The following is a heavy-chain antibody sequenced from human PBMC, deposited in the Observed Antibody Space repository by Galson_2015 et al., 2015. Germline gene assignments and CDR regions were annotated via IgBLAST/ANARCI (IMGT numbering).Heavy chain of an antibody. V-gene: IGHV3-64*02. CDR1: GFSFSNYA. J-gene: IGHJ3*02. CDR2: IRSNGGST. Sequence: SLRLSCAVSGFSFSNYAMHWVRQAPGKGLEYVSGIRSNGGSTTHADSVKGRFTISRDNSKNTLYLQMSSLRAEDTAVYYCTRTKSGRQNWNVFDMWGQGTKVTVSS. CDR3: TRTKSGRQNWNVFDM. D-gene: IGHD1-1*01.